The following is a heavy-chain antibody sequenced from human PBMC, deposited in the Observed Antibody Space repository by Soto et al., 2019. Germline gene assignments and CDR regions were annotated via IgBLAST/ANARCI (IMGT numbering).Heavy chain of an antibody. Sequence: GGSLRLSCAASGFTFSSYAMSWVRQAPGKGLEWVSAISGSGGSTYYADSVKGRFTISRDNSKNTLYLQMNSLRAEDTAVYYCAKEAPRYNWNYDYVDYWGQGTLVTVSS. V-gene: IGHV3-23*01. CDR1: GFTFSSYA. D-gene: IGHD1-7*01. J-gene: IGHJ4*02. CDR2: ISGSGGST. CDR3: AKEAPRYNWNYDYVDY.